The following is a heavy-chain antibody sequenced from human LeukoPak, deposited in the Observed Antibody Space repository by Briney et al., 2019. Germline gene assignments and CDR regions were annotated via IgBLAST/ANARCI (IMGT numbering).Heavy chain of an antibody. J-gene: IGHJ6*04. CDR2: ISNSSSYI. CDR1: GFTFSSYS. CDR3: AREDFWSGY. D-gene: IGHD3-3*01. V-gene: IGHV3-21*01. Sequence: PGGSLRLSCAPSGFTFSSYSMNWVRQAPGKGLEWVSSISNSSSYIYYADSVKSRFTISRDNAKNSLYLQMNSLRAEDTAVYYCAREDFWSGYWGKGTTVTVPS.